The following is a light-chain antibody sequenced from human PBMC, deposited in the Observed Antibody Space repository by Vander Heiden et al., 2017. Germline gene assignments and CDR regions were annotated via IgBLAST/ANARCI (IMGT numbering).Light chain of an antibody. CDR2: AAS. CDR1: QSFINY. CDR3: QQSYSSPRT. J-gene: IGKJ1*01. Sequence: APSSQSASVGDRVTIACRASQSFINYLSWYQQKPGKAPKLLIYAASSLQSGVPSRFSGSGSGTDFTLSISSLQPEDFATYYCQQSYSSPRTFGQGTKVEVK. V-gene: IGKV1-39*01.